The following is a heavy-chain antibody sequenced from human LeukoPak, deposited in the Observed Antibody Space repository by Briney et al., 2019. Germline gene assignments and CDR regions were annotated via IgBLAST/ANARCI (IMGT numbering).Heavy chain of an antibody. Sequence: PSKTLSLTCTVSGGSISSYYWSWIRQPPVKGLEWIGYIYYSGSTNYNPSLKSRVTISVDTSKNQFSLKLSSVTAADTAVYYCAREYSIHPLFYNWFDPWGQGTLVTVSS. CDR1: GGSISSYY. J-gene: IGHJ5*02. CDR3: AREYSIHPLFYNWFDP. CDR2: IYYSGST. D-gene: IGHD6-13*01. V-gene: IGHV4-59*01.